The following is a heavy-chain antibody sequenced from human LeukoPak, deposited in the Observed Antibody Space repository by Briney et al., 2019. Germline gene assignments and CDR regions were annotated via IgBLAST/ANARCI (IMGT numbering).Heavy chain of an antibody. CDR3: ARLGAASTEYSWFDP. J-gene: IGHJ5*02. CDR1: GGSISDYY. D-gene: IGHD6-13*01. Sequence: SETLSLTCTVSGGSISDYYWTWIRQPPGKGLEWIGYIYYSGTTYYNPSLKSRVTISVDTSENQFSLKMTSVTAADTAVYYCARLGAASTEYSWFDPWGQGTLVTVSS. CDR2: IYYSGTT. V-gene: IGHV4-59*08.